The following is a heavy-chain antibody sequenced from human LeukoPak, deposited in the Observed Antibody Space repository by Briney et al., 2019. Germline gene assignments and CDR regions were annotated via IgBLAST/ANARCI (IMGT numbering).Heavy chain of an antibody. CDR3: ARRRGTKFDP. D-gene: IGHD2-8*01. V-gene: IGHV4-59*01. Sequence: PSETLSLTCTVSGGSISSYYWSWIRQPPGKGLEWIGYIYYSESTNYNPSLKSRVTISVDTSKNQFSLKLSSVTAADTAVYYCARRRGTKFDPWGQGTLVTVSS. J-gene: IGHJ5*02. CDR1: GGSISSYY. CDR2: IYYSEST.